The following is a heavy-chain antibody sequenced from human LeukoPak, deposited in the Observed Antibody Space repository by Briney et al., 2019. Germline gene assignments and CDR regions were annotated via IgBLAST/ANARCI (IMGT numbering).Heavy chain of an antibody. J-gene: IGHJ4*02. Sequence: QPGGSLRLSCAASGFTFSSYAMHWVRQAPGKGLEWVAVISYDGSNKYYADSVKGRFTISRDNSKNTLYPQMNSLRAEDTAVYYCARSNNGETLDYWGQGTLVTVSS. D-gene: IGHD3-10*01. V-gene: IGHV3-30*04. CDR2: ISYDGSNK. CDR1: GFTFSSYA. CDR3: ARSNNGETLDY.